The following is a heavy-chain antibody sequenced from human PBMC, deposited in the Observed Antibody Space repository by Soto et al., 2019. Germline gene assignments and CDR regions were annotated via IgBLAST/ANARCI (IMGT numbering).Heavy chain of an antibody. CDR1: GFTFSSYA. V-gene: IGHV3-30-3*01. CDR3: ARPLWRDDYNWGYFDL. CDR2: ISYEGSNK. J-gene: IGHJ2*01. D-gene: IGHD4-4*01. Sequence: QVQLVESGGGVVQPGRSLRLSCAASGFTFSSYAMHWVRQAPGKGLEWVAVISYEGSNKYDVDSVKGRFTISRDNPKNXLYLQMNSLRAEDTAVYYCARPLWRDDYNWGYFDLWGRGTLVTVSS.